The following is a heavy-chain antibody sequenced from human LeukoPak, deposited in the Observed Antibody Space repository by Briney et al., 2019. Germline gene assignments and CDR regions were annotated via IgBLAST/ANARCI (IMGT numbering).Heavy chain of an antibody. J-gene: IGHJ4*02. CDR1: GGSISSGSYY. CDR3: ARVGYDFWSGYYGYYFDY. CDR2: VYTSGST. V-gene: IGHV4-61*02. Sequence: SQTLSLTCTVSGGSISSGSYYWSWIRQPAGKGLEWIGRVYTSGSTNYNPSLKSRVTISVDTSKNQFSLKLSSVTAADTAVYYCARVGYDFWSGYYGYYFDYWGQGTLVTVSS. D-gene: IGHD3-3*01.